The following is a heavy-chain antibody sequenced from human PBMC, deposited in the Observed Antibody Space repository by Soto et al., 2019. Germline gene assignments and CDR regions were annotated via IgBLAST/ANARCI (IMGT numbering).Heavy chain of an antibody. CDR3: ARGVILYYYYGMDV. Sequence: ETLSLTCTVSGGSISSYYWSWIRQPPGKGLEWIGYIYYSGSTNYNPSLKSRVTISVDTSKNQFSLKLSSVTAADTAVYYCARGVILYYYYGMDVWGQGTTVTVSS. V-gene: IGHV4-59*01. J-gene: IGHJ6*02. CDR2: IYYSGST. CDR1: GGSISSYY. D-gene: IGHD3-16*02.